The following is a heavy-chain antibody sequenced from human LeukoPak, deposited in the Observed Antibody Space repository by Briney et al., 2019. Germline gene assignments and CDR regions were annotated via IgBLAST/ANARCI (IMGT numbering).Heavy chain of an antibody. CDR2: INPDGSEK. V-gene: IGHV3-7*01. CDR3: VKDEDPTYYED. CDR1: GFTFSSDW. Sequence: GGSLRLSCAVSGFTFSSDWMIWVRQAPGKGLEWVANINPDGSEKNYVDSVRGRFTISRDNAKNSLDLQMNSLRVEDTAVYYCVKDEDPTYYEDWGQGTLVTVSS. J-gene: IGHJ4*02.